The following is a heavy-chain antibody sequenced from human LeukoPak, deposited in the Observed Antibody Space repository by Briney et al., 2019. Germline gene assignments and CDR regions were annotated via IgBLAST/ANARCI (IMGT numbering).Heavy chain of an antibody. Sequence: PGGSLRLSCAASGFTFSHYAMSWVRQAPGKGLEWVSAIGSNAGSTYYADSVKGRFTISRDNSKNTLYLQMNSLRAEDTAVYYCANIKGLRLGELSPFDYWGRGTLVTVSS. CDR1: GFTFSHYA. V-gene: IGHV3-23*01. CDR2: IGSNAGST. CDR3: ANIKGLRLGELSPFDY. D-gene: IGHD3-16*02. J-gene: IGHJ4*02.